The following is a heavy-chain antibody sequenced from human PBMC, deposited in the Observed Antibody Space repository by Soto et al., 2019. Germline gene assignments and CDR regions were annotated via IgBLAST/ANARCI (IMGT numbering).Heavy chain of an antibody. V-gene: IGHV3-7*01. J-gene: IGHJ4*02. D-gene: IGHD6-13*01. CDR1: GSTLSSYW. CDR3: VRDHAVAGSDH. Sequence: EVQLVESGGGLVQPGGSLRLSCAASGSTLSSYWMSWVRQAPGKGLEWVANIKPDGSEKYYIDSVKGRFFISRDNAKKSLSLQMNSLRAEDTAVYFCVRDHAVAGSDHGGQGTLVTVSS. CDR2: IKPDGSEK.